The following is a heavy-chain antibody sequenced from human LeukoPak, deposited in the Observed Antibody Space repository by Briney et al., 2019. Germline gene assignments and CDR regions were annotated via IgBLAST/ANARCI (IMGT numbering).Heavy chain of an antibody. CDR1: GDSVSSNSVA. CDR3: ARDPGAFDM. CDR2: TYYRSKWYN. D-gene: IGHD3-10*01. Sequence: SQTLSLTCAIAGDSVSSNSVAWNWIRQSPSRGLEWLGRTYYRSKWYNDYAVSVKSRITINPDTSKNQFSLHLNSVTPEDTAVYCCARDPGAFDMWGQGTMVTVSS. V-gene: IGHV6-1*01. J-gene: IGHJ3*02.